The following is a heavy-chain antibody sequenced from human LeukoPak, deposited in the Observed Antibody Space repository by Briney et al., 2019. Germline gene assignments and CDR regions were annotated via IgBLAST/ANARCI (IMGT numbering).Heavy chain of an antibody. Sequence: GGSLGLSCAASGFTFSSYSMTWVRQAPGKGLEWVSSISSSSSYIYYADSVKGRFTISRDNAKNSLYLQMNSLRAEDTAVYYCARDLIIWGASLLGAFDIWGQGTMVTVSS. J-gene: IGHJ3*02. D-gene: IGHD3-16*01. V-gene: IGHV3-21*01. CDR2: ISSSSSYI. CDR3: ARDLIIWGASLLGAFDI. CDR1: GFTFSSYS.